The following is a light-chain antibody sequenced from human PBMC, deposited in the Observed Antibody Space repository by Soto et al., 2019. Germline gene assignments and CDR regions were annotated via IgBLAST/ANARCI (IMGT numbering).Light chain of an antibody. Sequence: QSALTQPASVSESPGQSVTISCTGASSDVGLVSWYQHRPGEAPKLIIYEGTKRPSGISDRFSGSKSGNTASLIISGLQTGDEGDYFCCSYVGSWVFGGGTKVTVL. CDR3: CSYVGSWV. V-gene: IGLV2-23*01. CDR2: EGT. J-gene: IGLJ3*02. CDR1: SSDVGL.